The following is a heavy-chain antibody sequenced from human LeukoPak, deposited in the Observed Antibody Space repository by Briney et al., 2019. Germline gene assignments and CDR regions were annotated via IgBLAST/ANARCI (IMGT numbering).Heavy chain of an antibody. D-gene: IGHD6-13*01. Sequence: GGSLRLSCAASGFSFDDYAMHWVRQAPGKGLEWVSGIGWNGGGIVYADSVKGRFTISRDNGKNSLYLQMNSLGVEDTAFYCIKLTSAGFVDSWGQGTLVTVSS. CDR3: IKLTSAGFVDS. J-gene: IGHJ4*02. V-gene: IGHV3-9*01. CDR2: IGWNGGGI. CDR1: GFSFDDYA.